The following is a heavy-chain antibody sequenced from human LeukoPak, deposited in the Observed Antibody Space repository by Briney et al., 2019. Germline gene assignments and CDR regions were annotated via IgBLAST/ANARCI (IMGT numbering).Heavy chain of an antibody. J-gene: IGHJ5*02. CDR2: IYYSGST. V-gene: IGHV4-59*12. CDR3: ARENGYYGGYDCWFDP. CDR1: GGSISSYY. Sequence: SETLSLTCTVSGGSISSYYWSWIRQPPGKGLEWIGYIYYSGSTNYSPSLKSRVTMSVDTSKNQFSLKLSSVTAADTAVYYCARENGYYGGYDCWFDPWGQGTLVTVSS. D-gene: IGHD5-12*01.